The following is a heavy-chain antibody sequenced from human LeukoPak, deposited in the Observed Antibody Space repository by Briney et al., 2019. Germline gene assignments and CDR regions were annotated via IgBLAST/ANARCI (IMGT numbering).Heavy chain of an antibody. J-gene: IGHJ4*02. CDR2: INHRGST. Sequence: KPSETLSLTCAVYGGSFSGYYWSWIRQPPGKGLEWIGEINHRGSTNYNTSLKSRVTISVDTSKDQFSLKLNSATAADTAVYYCARGAVVVVPAAIQFYFDYWGQGTLVTVSS. CDR3: ARGAVVVVPAAIQFYFDY. D-gene: IGHD2-2*02. V-gene: IGHV4-34*01. CDR1: GGSFSGYY.